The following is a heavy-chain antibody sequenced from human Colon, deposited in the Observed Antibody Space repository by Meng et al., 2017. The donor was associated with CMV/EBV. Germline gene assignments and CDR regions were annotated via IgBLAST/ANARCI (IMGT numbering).Heavy chain of an antibody. D-gene: IGHD3-10*01. J-gene: IGHJ4*02. CDR2: ISAYNGNT. Sequence: VSCKASGYSFSSYGITWVRQDPGQGLEWMGWISAYNGNTLFAQKFQGRVPMTTDTPTSTAYMDSRSLRSDDTAVYYCAMVRGVHFDYWGQGTLVTVSS. CDR1: GYSFSSYG. V-gene: IGHV1-18*01. CDR3: AMVRGVHFDY.